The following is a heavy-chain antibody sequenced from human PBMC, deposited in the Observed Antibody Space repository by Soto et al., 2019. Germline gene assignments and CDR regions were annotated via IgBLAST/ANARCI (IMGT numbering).Heavy chain of an antibody. D-gene: IGHD1-26*01. J-gene: IGHJ6*02. V-gene: IGHV4-39*01. CDR1: GGSISSSSYY. CDR2: IYCSGST. CDR3: AIPVGALYGMDV. Sequence: ASETLSLTCTVSGGSISSSSYYWGWIRQPPGKGLEWIGSIYCSGSTYYNPSLKSRVTISVDTSKNQFSLKLSSVTAADTAVYYCAIPVGALYGMDVWGQGTTVTVSS.